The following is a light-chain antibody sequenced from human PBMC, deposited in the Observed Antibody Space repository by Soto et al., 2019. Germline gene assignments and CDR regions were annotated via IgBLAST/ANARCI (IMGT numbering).Light chain of an antibody. J-gene: IGLJ1*01. V-gene: IGLV2-14*01. Sequence: QSVLTQPASVSGSPGQSITISCTGTGSDIGAYNYVSWYQQHLGKAPKLIIYGVTHRPSGVSTRFSASKSAYTASLTISGLQAEDEADYYCSSFTTSYFYVFGPGTKLTVL. CDR2: GVT. CDR3: SSFTTSYFYV. CDR1: GSDIGAYNY.